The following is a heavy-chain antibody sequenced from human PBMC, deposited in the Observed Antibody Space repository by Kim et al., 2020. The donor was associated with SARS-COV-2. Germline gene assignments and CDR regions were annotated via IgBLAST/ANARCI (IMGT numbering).Heavy chain of an antibody. CDR2: IYYSGST. CDR3: ARQELRYFDWLPQFDLRKALRDYYYGMDV. Sequence: SETLSLTCTVSGGSISSSSYYWGWIRQPPGKGLEWIGSIYYSGSTYYNPSLKSRVTISVDTSKNQFSLKLSSVTAADTAVYYCARQELRYFDWLPQFDLRKALRDYYYGMDVWGQGTTVTVSS. CDR1: GGSISSSSYY. J-gene: IGHJ6*02. D-gene: IGHD3-9*01. V-gene: IGHV4-39*01.